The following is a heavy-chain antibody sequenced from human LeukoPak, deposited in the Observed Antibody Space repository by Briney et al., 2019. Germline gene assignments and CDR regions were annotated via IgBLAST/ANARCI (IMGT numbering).Heavy chain of an antibody. J-gene: IGHJ4*02. D-gene: IGHD1-26*01. V-gene: IGHV4-59*01. Sequence: SETLSLTCTVSGGSISTYYWSWIRQPPGKGLEWIGYIYYSGSTNYNPSLKSRVTISVDTSKNKFSLNLTSVTAADTAVYYCARGNSGSYSQFDYWGQGTLVTVSS. CDR3: ARGNSGSYSQFDY. CDR2: IYYSGST. CDR1: GGSISTYY.